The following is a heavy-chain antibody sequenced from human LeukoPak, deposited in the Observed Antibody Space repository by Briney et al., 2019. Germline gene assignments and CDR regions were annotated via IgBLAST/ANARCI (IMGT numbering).Heavy chain of an antibody. CDR1: GASMTNYY. J-gene: IGHJ1*01. D-gene: IGHD3-22*01. CDR2: VFYSGST. V-gene: IGHV4-59*01. Sequence: SETLSLTCTVSGASMTNYYLAWIRQPPGKGLEWIGYVFYSGSTNYNPSLKSRVTISVDTSKNQFSLKLSSVTAADTAVYYCARLKYYYDSSGYRAEYFQHWGQGTLVTVSS. CDR3: ARLKYYYDSSGYRAEYFQH.